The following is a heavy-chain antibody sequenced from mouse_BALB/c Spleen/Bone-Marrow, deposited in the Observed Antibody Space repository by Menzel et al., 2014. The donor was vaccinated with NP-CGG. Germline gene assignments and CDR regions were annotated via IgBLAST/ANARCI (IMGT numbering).Heavy chain of an antibody. CDR2: IYPGDGDT. Sequence: VKLQESGAELARPGASVKLSCKASGYTFTSYWMQWAKQRPGQGLEWIGAIYPGDGDTRYTQKFKGKATLTADKSSSTAYMQLSSLASEDSAVYYCARFYGYDGVDYWGQGTSVTVSS. D-gene: IGHD2-2*01. CDR1: GYTFTSYW. J-gene: IGHJ4*01. V-gene: IGHV1-87*01. CDR3: ARFYGYDGVDY.